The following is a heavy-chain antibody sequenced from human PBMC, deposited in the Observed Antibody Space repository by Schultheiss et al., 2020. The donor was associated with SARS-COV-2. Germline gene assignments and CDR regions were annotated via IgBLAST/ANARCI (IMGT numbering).Heavy chain of an antibody. CDR3: ARHMTTVTTEFRSYGMDV. V-gene: IGHV5-51*01. J-gene: IGHJ6*02. Sequence: GGSLRLSCKGSGYSFTSYWIGWVRQMPGKGLEWMGIIYPGDSDTRYSPSFQGQVTISADKSISTAYLQWSSLKASDTAMYYCARHMTTVTTEFRSYGMDVWGQGTTVTVSS. D-gene: IGHD4-17*01. CDR1: GYSFTSYW. CDR2: IYPGDSDT.